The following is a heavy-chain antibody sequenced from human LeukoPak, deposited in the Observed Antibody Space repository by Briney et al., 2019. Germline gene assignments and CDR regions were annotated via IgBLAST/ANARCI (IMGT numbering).Heavy chain of an antibody. CDR1: GFTFSNAW. J-gene: IGHJ4*02. CDR3: AKSAPYYFDY. V-gene: IGHV3-15*01. CDR2: IKSKTDGGTT. Sequence: GGSLRCSSSASGFTFSNAWMSWVRQAPGKGLEWVGRIKSKTDGGTTDYAAPVKGRFTISRDDSKNTLYLQMNSLRAEDTAVYYCAKSAPYYFDYWGQGTLVTVSS.